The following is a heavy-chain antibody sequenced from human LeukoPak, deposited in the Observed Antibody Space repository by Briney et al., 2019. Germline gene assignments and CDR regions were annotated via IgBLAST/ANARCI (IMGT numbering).Heavy chain of an antibody. V-gene: IGHV3-23*01. CDR1: GFTFSSYA. CDR2: ISGSGGST. J-gene: IGHJ6*03. CDR3: AKSDCSGGSCYPLYYYMDV. D-gene: IGHD2-15*01. Sequence: GGSLRLSCAASGFTFSSYAMSWVRQAPGKGLEWVSAISGSGGSTYYADSVKGRFTISRDNSKNTLYLQMNSLRAEDTAVYYCAKSDCSGGSCYPLYYYMDVWDKGTTVTVSS.